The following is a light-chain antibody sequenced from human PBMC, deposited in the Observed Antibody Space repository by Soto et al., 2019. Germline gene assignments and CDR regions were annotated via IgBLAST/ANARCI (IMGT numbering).Light chain of an antibody. CDR3: AAWDDSLNGVV. CDR2: SNN. J-gene: IGLJ2*01. V-gene: IGLV1-44*01. Sequence: QSVPTQPPSASGTPGQRVTISCCGSSSNIGSNTVNWFQQLPGTAPKLLIYSNNQRPSGVPDRFSGSKSGTSASLAISGLQSEDEADYYCAAWDDSLNGVVFGGGTKLTVL. CDR1: SSNIGSNT.